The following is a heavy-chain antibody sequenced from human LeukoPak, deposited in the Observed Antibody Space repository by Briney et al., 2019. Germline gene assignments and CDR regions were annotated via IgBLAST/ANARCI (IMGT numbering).Heavy chain of an antibody. CDR3: ASGYCSSTSCYSVSSYYYMDV. Sequence: ASVKVSCKASGYTFTSYAMNWVRQAPGQGLEWMGWINPNSGGTNYAQKFQGRVTMTRDTSISTAYMELSRLRSDDTAVYYCASGYCSSTSCYSVSSYYYMDVWGKGTTVTVSS. D-gene: IGHD2-2*03. CDR2: INPNSGGT. CDR1: GYTFTSYA. V-gene: IGHV1-2*02. J-gene: IGHJ6*03.